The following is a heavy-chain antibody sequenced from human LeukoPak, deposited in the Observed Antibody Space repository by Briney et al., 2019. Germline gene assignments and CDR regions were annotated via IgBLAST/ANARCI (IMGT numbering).Heavy chain of an antibody. CDR3: ARGAVYPYYYDSSGYSPSAFDI. CDR2: IYYSGST. CDR1: GGSISSYY. D-gene: IGHD3-22*01. V-gene: IGHV4-59*01. Sequence: PSETLSLTCTVSGGSISSYYWSWTRQPPGKGLEWIGYIYYSGSTNYNPSLKSRVTISVDTSKNQFSLKLSSVTAADTAVYYCARGAVYPYYYDSSGYSPSAFDIWGQGTMVTVSS. J-gene: IGHJ3*02.